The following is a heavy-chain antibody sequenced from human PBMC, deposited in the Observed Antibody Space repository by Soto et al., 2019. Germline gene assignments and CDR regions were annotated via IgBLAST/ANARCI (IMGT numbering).Heavy chain of an antibody. CDR2: IIPILGIA. Sequence: QVQLVQSGAEVKKPGSSVKVSCKGSGGTFSSYTISWVRQAPGQGLEWMGRIIPILGIANHAQKFQGRVTXTPXTSTSTAYMELSSLSSEDTAVYYCARFRGSYGMDVWGQGTTVTVSS. V-gene: IGHV1-69*02. J-gene: IGHJ6*02. CDR3: ARFRGSYGMDV. CDR1: GGTFSSYT. D-gene: IGHD3-10*01.